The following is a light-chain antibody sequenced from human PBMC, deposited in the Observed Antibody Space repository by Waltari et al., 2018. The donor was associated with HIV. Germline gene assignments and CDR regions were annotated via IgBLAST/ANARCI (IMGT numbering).Light chain of an antibody. J-gene: IGLJ1*01. Sequence: SYELTQPPSVSVSPGQTARITCSGDALPKKYAYWYQQKSGQAPILVIYDDTKRASGIPERFSGSTSGTMATLTISGAQVEDEADYYCYSRDTSGIHFVFGTGTKVTVL. V-gene: IGLV3-10*01. CDR2: DDT. CDR1: ALPKKY. CDR3: YSRDTSGIHFV.